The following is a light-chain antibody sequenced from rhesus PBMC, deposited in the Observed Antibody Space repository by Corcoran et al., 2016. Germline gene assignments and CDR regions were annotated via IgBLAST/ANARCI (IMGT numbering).Light chain of an antibody. Sequence: DIQMTQSPSSLSASVGDRVTITCRASQGISNWLAWYQQKTGKAPKLLIYRASNLETGVPSRFSGSGSGTEFTLNISSLQPEDIATYYCQQYNSAPWTFGQGTKVEIK. V-gene: IGKV1-69*01. J-gene: IGKJ1*01. CDR3: QQYNSAPWT. CDR1: QGISNW. CDR2: RAS.